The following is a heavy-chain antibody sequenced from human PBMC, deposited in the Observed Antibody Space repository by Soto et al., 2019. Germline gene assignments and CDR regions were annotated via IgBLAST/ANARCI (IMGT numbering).Heavy chain of an antibody. CDR2: VHYSGST. J-gene: IGHJ4*02. V-gene: IGHV4-61*01. CDR3: ARVPLTRKYFFEY. Sequence: SETLSLTCTVSGGSVSSGSYYWSLIRQTPGRGLEWIGYVHYSGSTYYNPSLKSRVTMSQDTSKNQFSLKLSSVTAAAPAVYYCARVPLTRKYFFEYWGQGTLVTVSS. CDR1: GGSVSSGSYY.